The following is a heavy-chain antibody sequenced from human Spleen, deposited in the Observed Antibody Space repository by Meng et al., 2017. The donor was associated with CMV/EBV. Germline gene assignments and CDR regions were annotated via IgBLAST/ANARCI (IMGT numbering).Heavy chain of an antibody. J-gene: IGHJ6*02. CDR3: ARYYDFWSGYLELSNYGMDV. V-gene: IGHV4-59*01. CDR2: IYYSGST. Sequence: GSLRLSCTVSGGSISSYYWSWIRQPPGKGLEWIGYIYYSGSTNYNPSLKSRVTISVDTSKNQFSLKLSRLRSDDTAVYYCARYYDFWSGYLELSNYGMDVWGQGTTVTVSS. D-gene: IGHD3-3*01. CDR1: GGSISSYY.